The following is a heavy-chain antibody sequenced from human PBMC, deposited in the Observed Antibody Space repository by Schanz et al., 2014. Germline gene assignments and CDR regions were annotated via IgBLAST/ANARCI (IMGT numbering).Heavy chain of an antibody. CDR3: ARVQDDILTGSEYYYGMDV. CDR2: ISAYTNNT. V-gene: IGHV1-18*01. CDR1: GYTFSSYG. D-gene: IGHD3-9*01. J-gene: IGHJ6*02. Sequence: QVQLVQSGAEVKKPGASVKVSCKASGYTFSSYGITWVRQAPGQGLEWMGWISAYTNNTNYAQKVQGRVTMTTDTSTGTAYMELRSLRSDDTAVYYCARVQDDILTGSEYYYGMDVWGRGTTVTVSS.